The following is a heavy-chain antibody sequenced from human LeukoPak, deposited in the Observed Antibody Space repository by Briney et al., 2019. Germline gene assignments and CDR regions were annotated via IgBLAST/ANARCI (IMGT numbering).Heavy chain of an antibody. D-gene: IGHD6-13*01. CDR1: GYTFTSYD. V-gene: IGHV1-8*01. CDR3: ARTRRAAGQDYYYYYMDV. J-gene: IGHJ6*03. CDR2: MNPNSGNT. Sequence: ASVKVSCKASGYTFTSYDINWVRQATGQGLEWMGWMNPNSGNTGYAQKFQGRVTMTRNTSISTAYMELSSLRSADTAVYYCARTRRAAGQDYYYYYMDVWGKGTTVTISS.